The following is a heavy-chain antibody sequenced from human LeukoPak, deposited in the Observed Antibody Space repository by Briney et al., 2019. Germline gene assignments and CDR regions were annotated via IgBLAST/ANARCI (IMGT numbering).Heavy chain of an antibody. Sequence: KPSETLSLTCTVSAGSISSYYWSWIRQPPGKGLEWIGYISYSGSTNYNPSLKSRVTISVDTSKNQFSLKLSSVTAADTAVYYCARPGAGVGATWVDAFDIWGQGTMVTVSS. V-gene: IGHV4-59*12. CDR2: ISYSGST. CDR1: AGSISSYY. D-gene: IGHD1-26*01. CDR3: ARPGAGVGATWVDAFDI. J-gene: IGHJ3*02.